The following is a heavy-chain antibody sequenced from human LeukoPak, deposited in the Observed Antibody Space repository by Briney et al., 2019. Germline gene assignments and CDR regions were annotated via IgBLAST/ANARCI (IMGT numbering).Heavy chain of an antibody. CDR2: INHSGGT. CDR1: GGSLSGYY. CDR3: ARRVRSADYRLDY. D-gene: IGHD4-11*01. Sequence: SETLSLTCGVYGGSLSGYYWSWIRQSPGKGLEWIGEINHSGGTNYNPSLKSRVTISLDASKSQFYLKLNSVTAADTAVYYCARRVRSADYRLDYWGQGTLVTVSS. V-gene: IGHV4-34*01. J-gene: IGHJ4*02.